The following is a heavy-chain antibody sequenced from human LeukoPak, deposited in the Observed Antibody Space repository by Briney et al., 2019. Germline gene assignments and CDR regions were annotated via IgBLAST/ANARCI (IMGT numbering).Heavy chain of an antibody. V-gene: IGHV1-24*01. CDR1: GYTLTELS. Sequence: PGASVKVSCTVSGYTLTELSMHWVRQAPGKGLEWGGGFDPEDGETIYAQKFQGRVTMTEDTSTDPAYMEMSSLRCEDTAVSYCATDFRGIVAVPHLFDYWGQGTLVSVSS. D-gene: IGHD5-12*01. CDR3: ATDFRGIVAVPHLFDY. CDR2: FDPEDGET. J-gene: IGHJ4*02.